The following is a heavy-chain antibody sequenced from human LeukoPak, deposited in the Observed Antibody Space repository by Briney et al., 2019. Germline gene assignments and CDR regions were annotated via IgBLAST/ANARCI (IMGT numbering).Heavy chain of an antibody. CDR2: INPNNGDT. D-gene: IGHD5-18*01. J-gene: IGHJ4*02. V-gene: IGHV1-2*02. CDR1: GYSFPAKF. CDR3: ARGQYRYAVDY. Sequence: ASVKVSCKASGYSFPAKFMHWVRQAPGQGLEWMGWINPNNGDTTFAQRFQDRGTMTRDTSISTAYMELSSLTSDDTAIYYCARGQYRYAVDYWGQGTLVTVSS.